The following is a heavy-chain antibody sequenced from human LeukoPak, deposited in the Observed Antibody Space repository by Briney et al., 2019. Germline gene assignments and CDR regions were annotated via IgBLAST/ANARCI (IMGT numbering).Heavy chain of an antibody. D-gene: IGHD3-10*01. Sequence: SETLSLTCTVSGGSISSYYWSWIRQPPGKGLEWIGYIYYSGSTNYNPSLKSRVTISVDTSKNQFSLKLSSVTAADTAVYYCARVPLEGSGLDYYYYMDVWGKGTTVTVSS. CDR2: IYYSGST. V-gene: IGHV4-59*01. CDR3: ARVPLEGSGLDYYYYMDV. J-gene: IGHJ6*03. CDR1: GGSISSYY.